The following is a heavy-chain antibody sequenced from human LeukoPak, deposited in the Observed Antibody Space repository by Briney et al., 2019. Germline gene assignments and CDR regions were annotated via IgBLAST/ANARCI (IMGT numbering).Heavy chain of an antibody. J-gene: IGHJ4*02. CDR2: ISYDGSNK. CDR3: AKDGFRVGATTPPDFDY. CDR1: GFTFSSYG. V-gene: IGHV3-30*18. D-gene: IGHD1-26*01. Sequence: GGSLRLSCAASGFTFSSYGMHWVRQAPGKGLEWVAVISYDGSNKYYADSVKGRFTISRDNSKNTLYLQMNSLRAEDTAVYYCAKDGFRVGATTPPDFDYWGQGTLVTVSS.